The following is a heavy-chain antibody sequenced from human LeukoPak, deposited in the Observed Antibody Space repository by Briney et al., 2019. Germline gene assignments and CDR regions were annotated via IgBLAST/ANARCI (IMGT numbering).Heavy chain of an antibody. CDR1: GFTVSSNY. CDR3: ARETHYDSSGYYYFDY. V-gene: IGHV3-66*02. D-gene: IGHD3-22*01. J-gene: IGHJ4*02. CDR2: IYSGGST. Sequence: GGSLRLSCAASGFTVSSNYMSWVRQAPGKGLEWVSVIYSGGSTYYADSVKGRFTISRDNSKNTLYLQMNSLRAEDTAVYYCARETHYDSSGYYYFDYWGQGTLVSVSS.